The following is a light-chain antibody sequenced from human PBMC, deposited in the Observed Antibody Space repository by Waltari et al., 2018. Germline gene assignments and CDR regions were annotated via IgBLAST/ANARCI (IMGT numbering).Light chain of an antibody. CDR2: DAF. J-gene: IGKJ3*01. V-gene: IGKV3-11*01. CDR1: QSINNY. Sequence: EIVLTQSPATLSLSPGERATLSCRASQSINNYLAWYQQKPGQAPRLIIYDAFNRATGIPARFSGSGSGTDFTITISSLEPEDFAVYYCQQSSNWPTLTFGPGTKVDI. CDR3: QQSSNWPTLT.